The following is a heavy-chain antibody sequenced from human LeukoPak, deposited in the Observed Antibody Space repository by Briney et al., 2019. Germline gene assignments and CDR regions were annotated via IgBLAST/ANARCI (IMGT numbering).Heavy chain of an antibody. Sequence: PSETLSLTCTVSGGSISSSSYYWGWIRQPPGKGLEWIGEINHSGSTNYNPSLKSRVTISVDTSKNQFSLKLTSVTAADTAIYYCARELLIRAVAGTGDYWGQGTLVTVSS. CDR3: ARELLIRAVAGTGDY. J-gene: IGHJ4*02. CDR2: INHSGST. V-gene: IGHV4-39*01. CDR1: GGSISSSSYY. D-gene: IGHD6-19*01.